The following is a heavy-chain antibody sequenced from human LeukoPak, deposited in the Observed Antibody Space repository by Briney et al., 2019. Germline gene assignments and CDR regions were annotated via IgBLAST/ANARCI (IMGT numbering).Heavy chain of an antibody. CDR3: AKDGGGWLQLSFDY. J-gene: IGHJ4*02. CDR2: IRYDGNNK. Sequence: GWAVRLSCTASGCSLVTYGMHSVGQARGKGLEGVAFIRYDGNNKYYADSVKGRFTISTDNYKNTLFLQMNSLRAEDTAVYYCAKDGGGWLQLSFDYWGQGTLVTVSS. V-gene: IGHV3-30*02. CDR1: GCSLVTYG. D-gene: IGHD5-24*01.